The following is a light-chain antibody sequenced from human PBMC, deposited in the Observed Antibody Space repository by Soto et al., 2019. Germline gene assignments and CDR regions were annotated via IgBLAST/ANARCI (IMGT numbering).Light chain of an antibody. V-gene: IGLV2-14*01. CDR1: SSDIGGYNY. CDR3: SSYTTSGTLV. Sequence: QSALTQPASVSGSPGQAITISCTGTSSDIGGYNYVSWYQQHPGKAPKLMIYEVNHRPSGVSNRLSGSRSGNTASLTISELQAEDESDYYCSSYTTSGTLVFGGGTKLTVL. J-gene: IGLJ2*01. CDR2: EVN.